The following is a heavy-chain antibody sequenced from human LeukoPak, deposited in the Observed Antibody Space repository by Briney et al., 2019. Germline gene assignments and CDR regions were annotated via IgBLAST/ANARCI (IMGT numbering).Heavy chain of an antibody. CDR3: ARRAPYYFDY. Sequence: NPSETLSLTCSVPGGSISSGSYYWSWIRQPPGKGLEWIGYIYYSGSTNYNPSLKSRVTISVDTSKNQFSLKLSSVTAADTAVYYCARRAPYYFDYWGQGTLVTVSS. J-gene: IGHJ4*02. CDR1: GGSISSGSYY. V-gene: IGHV4-61*01. CDR2: IYYSGST.